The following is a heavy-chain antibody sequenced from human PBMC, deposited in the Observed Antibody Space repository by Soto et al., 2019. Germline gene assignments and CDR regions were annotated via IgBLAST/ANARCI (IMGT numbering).Heavy chain of an antibody. CDR3: AKDLQGYYYYGMDV. J-gene: IGHJ6*02. CDR1: GFTFSSYG. CDR2: ISYDGSNK. V-gene: IGHV3-30*18. Sequence: PVGSRRLSWAASGFTFSSYGMHWVRQAPGKGLEWVAVISYDGSNKYYADSVKGRFTISRDNSKNTLYLQMNSLRAEDTAVYYCAKDLQGYYYYGMDVWGQGTTVTVSS.